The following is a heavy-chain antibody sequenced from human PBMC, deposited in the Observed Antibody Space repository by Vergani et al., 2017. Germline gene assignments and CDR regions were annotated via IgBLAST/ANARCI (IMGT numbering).Heavy chain of an antibody. CDR2: IYTSGST. J-gene: IGHJ5*02. D-gene: IGHD2-2*03. CDR3: ARDMGIVSDGLFDP. V-gene: IGHV4-4*07. CDR1: GGSISSYY. Sequence: QVQLQESGPGLVKPSETLSLTCTVSGGSISSYYWSCIRQPAGKGLEWIWRIYTSGSTNYNPSLKSRVTMSVDTSKSQFSLKLSSVTAADTAVYYFARDMGIVSDGLFDPWGQGTLVTVSS.